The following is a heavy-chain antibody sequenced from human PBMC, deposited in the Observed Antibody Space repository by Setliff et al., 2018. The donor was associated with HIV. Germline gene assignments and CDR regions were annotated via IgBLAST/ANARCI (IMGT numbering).Heavy chain of an antibody. CDR3: ARGGALSCLFFPNWLDP. CDR1: GYTLTGYY. D-gene: IGHD2-21*01. J-gene: IGHJ5*02. Sequence: ASVKVSCKDSGYTLTGYYVHWVRLAPGLGLEWMGWINPHSGNTDFAQRFQGRITMTRDTSINTVYMDLSRLTSYDTGIYYCARGGALSCLFFPNWLDPWGQGTLVTVSS. CDR2: INPHSGNT. V-gene: IGHV1-2*02.